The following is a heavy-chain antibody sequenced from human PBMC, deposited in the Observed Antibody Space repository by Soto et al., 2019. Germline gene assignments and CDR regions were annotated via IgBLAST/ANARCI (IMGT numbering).Heavy chain of an antibody. D-gene: IGHD5-18*01. V-gene: IGHV1-69*01. CDR3: ARRGYSYGFDAFDI. CDR1: GGTFSSYA. J-gene: IGHJ3*02. Sequence: QVQLVQSGAEVKKPGSSVKVSCKASGGTFSSYAISWVRQAPGQGLEWMGGIIPIFGTANYAKKFQGRVTITADESTSTAYMELSSLRSEDTDVYYCARRGYSYGFDAFDIWGQGTIVTVSS. CDR2: IIPIFGTA.